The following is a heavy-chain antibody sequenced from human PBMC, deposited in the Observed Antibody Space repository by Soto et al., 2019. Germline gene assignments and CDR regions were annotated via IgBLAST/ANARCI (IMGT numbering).Heavy chain of an antibody. D-gene: IGHD3-9*01. CDR3: ARVRNYDILTGYYKGCFDY. CDR2: INHSGST. Sequence: SETLSLTCAVYGGSFSGYYWSWIRQPPGKGLEWIGEINHSGSTNYNPSLKSRVTISVDTSKNQFSLKLSSVTAADTAVYYCARVRNYDILTGYYKGCFDYWGQGTLVTVS. CDR1: GGSFSGYY. V-gene: IGHV4-34*01. J-gene: IGHJ4*02.